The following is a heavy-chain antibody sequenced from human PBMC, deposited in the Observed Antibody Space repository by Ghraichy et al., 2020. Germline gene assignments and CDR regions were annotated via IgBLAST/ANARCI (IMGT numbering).Heavy chain of an antibody. D-gene: IGHD6-13*01. CDR3: ASSLHSGYGSSWDSGMDV. Sequence: SETLSLTCTVSGGSISSYYWSWIRQPPGKGLEWIGYIYYSGSTNYNPSLKSRVTISVDTSKNQFSLKLSSVTAADTAVYYCASSLHSGYGSSWDSGMDVWGQGTTVTVSS. CDR2: IYYSGST. J-gene: IGHJ6*02. V-gene: IGHV4-59*08. CDR1: GGSISSYY.